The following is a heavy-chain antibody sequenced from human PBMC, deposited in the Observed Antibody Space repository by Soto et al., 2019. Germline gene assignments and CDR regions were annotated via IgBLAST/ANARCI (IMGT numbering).Heavy chain of an antibody. V-gene: IGHV1-58*01. CDR3: AAARAGSYDYVWGSYRPLIY. Sequence: SVKVSCKASGFTFTSSAVQWVRQARGQRLEWIGWIVVGSGNTNYAQKFQERVTITRDMSTSTAYMELGSLRSEDTAVYYCAAARAGSYDYVWGSYRPLIYWGQGTLVTVSS. J-gene: IGHJ4*02. CDR1: GFTFTSSA. CDR2: IVVGSGNT. D-gene: IGHD3-16*02.